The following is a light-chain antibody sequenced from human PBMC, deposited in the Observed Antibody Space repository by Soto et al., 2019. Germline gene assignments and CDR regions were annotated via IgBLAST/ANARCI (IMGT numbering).Light chain of an antibody. J-gene: IGLJ1*01. CDR3: QSYDSSLSGFYV. CDR2: GNS. Sequence: VLTQPPSVSGAPGQRVTISCTGSSSNIGAGYDVHWYQQLPGTAPKLLIYGNSNRPSGVPDRFSGSKSGTSASLAITGLQAEDEADYYCQSYDSSLSGFYVFGTGTKHRP. CDR1: SSNIGAGYD. V-gene: IGLV1-40*01.